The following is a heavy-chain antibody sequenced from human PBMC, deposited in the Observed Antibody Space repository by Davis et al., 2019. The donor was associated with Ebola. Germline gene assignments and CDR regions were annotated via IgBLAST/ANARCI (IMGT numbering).Heavy chain of an antibody. J-gene: IGHJ4*02. V-gene: IGHV3-74*01. D-gene: IGHD1-26*01. CDR2: INSDGSST. CDR3: ASSGSYGLFDY. Sequence: GESLKISCAASGFTFSSYWMHWVRQAPGKGLVWVSRINSDGSSTSYADSVKGRFTISRDNSKNTLYLQMNSLRAEDTAMYYCASSGSYGLFDYWGQGTLVTVSS. CDR1: GFTFSSYW.